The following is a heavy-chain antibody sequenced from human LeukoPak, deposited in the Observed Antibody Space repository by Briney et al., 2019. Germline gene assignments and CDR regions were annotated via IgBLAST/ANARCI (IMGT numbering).Heavy chain of an antibody. CDR3: ARDRGNGDYGDCFDS. Sequence: SETLSLTCSVSGGSVTSGPNYWNWIRRPAGKGLEWIGRIQTSGRVNYNPSLKSRVTVYLDTPKNLVSLQLTSVTAADTAVYYCARDRGNGDYGDCFDSWGQGTQVTVSS. J-gene: IGHJ4*02. D-gene: IGHD4-17*01. V-gene: IGHV4-61*02. CDR2: IQTSGRV. CDR1: GGSVTSGPNY.